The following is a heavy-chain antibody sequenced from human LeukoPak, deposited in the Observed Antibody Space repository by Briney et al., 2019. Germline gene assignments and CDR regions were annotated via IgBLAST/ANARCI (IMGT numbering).Heavy chain of an antibody. V-gene: IGHV3-9*01. CDR1: GFTFDDYA. Sequence: PGRSLRLSCAASGFTFDDYAMHWVRQAPGKGLEWVSGISWNSGSIGYADSVKGRFTISRDNAKNSLYLQMNSLRAEDTALYYCAKGTDFWRGYFDYWGQGTLVTVSS. D-gene: IGHD3-3*01. CDR2: ISWNSGSI. CDR3: AKGTDFWRGYFDY. J-gene: IGHJ4*02.